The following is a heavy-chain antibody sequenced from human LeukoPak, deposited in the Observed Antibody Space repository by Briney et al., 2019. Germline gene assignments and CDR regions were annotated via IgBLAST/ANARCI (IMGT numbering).Heavy chain of an antibody. CDR3: ARGDYYGSGSYYKFDY. D-gene: IGHD3-10*01. J-gene: IGHJ4*02. V-gene: IGHV3-11*06. CDR2: ISSSSSYT. Sequence: KPGGSLRLSCAASGFTFSDYYMSWIRQAPGEGLEWVSYISSSSSYTNYADSVKGRFTISRDNAKNSLYLQMNSLRAEDTAVYYCARGDYYGSGSYYKFDYWGQGTLVTVSS. CDR1: GFTFSDYY.